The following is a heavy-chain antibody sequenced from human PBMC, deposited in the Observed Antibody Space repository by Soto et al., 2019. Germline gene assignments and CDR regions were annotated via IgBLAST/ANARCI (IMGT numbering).Heavy chain of an antibody. CDR3: AKVLYASESFDSEEAPYGMDV. CDR1: GFPFSRYD. Sequence: SLRLSCAAAGFPFSRYDMHCVRQAPVKGVEWVAVLWFDGSNEYYADSVQGRFTISRDNSKNTLYLQMDSLRAEDTAVYYCAKVLYASESFDSEEAPYGMDVWGQGTTVTVYS. CDR2: LWFDGSNE. V-gene: IGHV3-33*06. D-gene: IGHD3-10*01. J-gene: IGHJ6*02.